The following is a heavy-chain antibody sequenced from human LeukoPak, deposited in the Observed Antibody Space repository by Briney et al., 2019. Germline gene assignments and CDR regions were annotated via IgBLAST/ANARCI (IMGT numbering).Heavy chain of an antibody. V-gene: IGHV5-10-1*01. Sequence: GESLKISCKGSGYSFTSYWISWVRQMPGKGLAWMGRIDPSDSYTNYSPSFQGHVTISADKSISTAYLQWSSLKASDTAMYYCAWGWFGEFDYWGQGTLVTVSS. CDR2: IDPSDSYT. J-gene: IGHJ4*02. CDR1: GYSFTSYW. D-gene: IGHD3-10*01. CDR3: AWGWFGEFDY.